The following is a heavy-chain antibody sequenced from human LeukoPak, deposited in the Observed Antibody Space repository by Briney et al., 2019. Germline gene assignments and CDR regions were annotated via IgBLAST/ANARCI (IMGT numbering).Heavy chain of an antibody. D-gene: IGHD3-3*01. J-gene: IGHJ4*02. V-gene: IGHV4-30-2*01. CDR2: IYHSGST. CDR3: ARVNYDFWSGSSYYFDY. CDR1: GGSISSGGYS. Sequence: SETLSLTCAVSGGSISSGGYSWSWIRQPPGKGLEWIGYIYHSGSTYYNPSLKSRVTISVDRSKNQFSLKLSSVTAADTAVYYCARVNYDFWSGSSYYFDYWGQGTLVTVSS.